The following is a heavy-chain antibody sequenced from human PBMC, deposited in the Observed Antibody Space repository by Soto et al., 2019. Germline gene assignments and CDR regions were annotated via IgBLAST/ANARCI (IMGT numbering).Heavy chain of an antibody. CDR2: ITSSSTST. J-gene: IGHJ3*02. V-gene: IGHV3-11*05. CDR1: EFTFSDYY. CDR3: ARGAPWGITFPFDI. D-gene: IGHD1-20*01. Sequence: QLVESGGGLVKPGASLRLSCLVSEFTFSDYYMHWIRQAPGKGLEWISSITSSSTSTDYADSVKGRFTIIRDNAKNSLFLQMSSLRVDDTAIYYCARGAPWGITFPFDIWGQGTMVSGSS.